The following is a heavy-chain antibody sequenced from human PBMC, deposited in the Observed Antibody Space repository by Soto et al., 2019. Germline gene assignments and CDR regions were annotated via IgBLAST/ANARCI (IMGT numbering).Heavy chain of an antibody. CDR3: DREYTETVDGPTPFYFDY. Sequence: SETLYLTCSVPGDSISSYYWSWIRQSAGKGMEWIGRTYISGDTNYNPSLKSRVTMSVDTSKNQLSLKLSSVTPADTAVYYCDREYTETVDGPTPFYFDYWGQGTPVTVS. V-gene: IGHV4-4*07. J-gene: IGHJ4*02. CDR1: GDSISSYY. D-gene: IGHD6-19*01. CDR2: TYISGDT.